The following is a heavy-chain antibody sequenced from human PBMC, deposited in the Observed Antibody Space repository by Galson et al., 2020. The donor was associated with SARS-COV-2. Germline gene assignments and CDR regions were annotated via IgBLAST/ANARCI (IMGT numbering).Heavy chain of an antibody. CDR3: ARYCNGGNFLLGSFEH. Sequence: GGSLRLSCAASGFTFSDYYMSWIRQAPGKGLEWVSYISSRGSTIYYGDSVKGRFTISRDNARNSLYLQMNSLRAEDTAVYYCARYCNGGNFLLGSFEHWGQGTLVTVSS. CDR2: ISSRGSTI. D-gene: IGHD2-15*01. CDR1: GFTFSDYY. J-gene: IGHJ4*02. V-gene: IGHV3-11*01.